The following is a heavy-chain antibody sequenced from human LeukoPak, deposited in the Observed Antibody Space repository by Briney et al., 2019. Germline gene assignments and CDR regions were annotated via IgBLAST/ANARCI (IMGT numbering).Heavy chain of an antibody. CDR2: ISGSGGST. CDR3: AIGIEVAADPYYYYGMDV. V-gene: IGHV3-23*01. Sequence: SAISGSGGSTYYADSVKGRFTISRDNSKNTLYLQMNSLKAEDTAVYYCAIGIEVAADPYYYYGMDVWGQGTTVTVSS. D-gene: IGHD2-15*01. J-gene: IGHJ6*02.